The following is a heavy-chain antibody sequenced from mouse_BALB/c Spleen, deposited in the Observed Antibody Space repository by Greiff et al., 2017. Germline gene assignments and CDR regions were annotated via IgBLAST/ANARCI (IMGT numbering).Heavy chain of an antibody. CDR2: IDPANGNT. V-gene: IGHV14-3*02. D-gene: IGHD1-1*01. Sequence: VHVKQSGAELVKPGASVKLSCTASGFNIKDTYMHWVKQRPEQGLEWIGRIDPANGNTKYDPKFQGKATITADTSSNTAYLQLSSLTSEDTAVYYCARRGYYGSSYGYYAMDYWGQGTSVTVSS. J-gene: IGHJ4*01. CDR1: GFNIKDTY. CDR3: ARRGYYGSSYGYYAMDY.